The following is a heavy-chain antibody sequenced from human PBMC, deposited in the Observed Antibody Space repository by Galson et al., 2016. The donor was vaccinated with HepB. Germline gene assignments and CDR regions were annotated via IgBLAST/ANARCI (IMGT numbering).Heavy chain of an antibody. J-gene: IGHJ4*02. D-gene: IGHD3-3*01. CDR3: TMDLTLEERFNFDSF. CDR2: FDPEDGRA. CDR1: GHTLSESS. V-gene: IGHV1-24*01. Sequence: SVKVSCKVSGHTLSESSIHWLRQSPGKGLEWMGSFDPEDGRAIYAPKFQGRATMTEDTSTDTAYMDLSSLRSEDTAVYFCTMDLTLEERFNFDSFWGQGTLVTVSS.